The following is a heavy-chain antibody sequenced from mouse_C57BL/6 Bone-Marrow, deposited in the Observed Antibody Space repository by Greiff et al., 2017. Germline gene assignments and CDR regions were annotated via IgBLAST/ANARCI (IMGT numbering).Heavy chain of an antibody. D-gene: IGHD1-1*01. J-gene: IGHJ4*01. Sequence: EVKLQQSGPELVKPGASVKISCKASGYTFTDYYMNWVKQSHGKSLEWIGDINPNNGGTSYNQKFKGKATLTVDKSSSTAYMELRSLTSEDSAVYYCARRYYGSSVDYWGQGTSVTVSS. CDR3: ARRYYGSSVDY. CDR2: INPNNGGT. V-gene: IGHV1-26*01. CDR1: GYTFTDYY.